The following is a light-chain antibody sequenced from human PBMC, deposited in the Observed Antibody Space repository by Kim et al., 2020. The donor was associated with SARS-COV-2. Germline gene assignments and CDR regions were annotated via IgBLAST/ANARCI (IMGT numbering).Light chain of an antibody. CDR1: QSVGIK. V-gene: IGKV3-15*01. Sequence: SPGEIATQSCRASQSVGIKLAWYQQKPGQAPRLLIYDASTRETGIPGRFSGSGSGTEFTLTIGSLQSEDFALYYCLQYHKWPGITFGQGTRLEIK. CDR3: LQYHKWPGIT. J-gene: IGKJ5*01. CDR2: DAS.